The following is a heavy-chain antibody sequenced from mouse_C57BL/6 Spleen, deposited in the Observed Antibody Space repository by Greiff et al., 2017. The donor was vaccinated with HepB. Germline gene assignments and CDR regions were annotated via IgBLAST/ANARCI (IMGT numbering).Heavy chain of an antibody. V-gene: IGHV1-50*01. CDR1: GYTFTSYW. CDR3: ARNHYGSSGFDD. J-gene: IGHJ2*01. Sequence: VQLQQPGAELVKPGASVKLSCKASGYTFTSYWMQWVKQRPGQGLEWIGEIDPSDSYTNYNQKFKGKATLTVDTSSSTAYMQLSSLTAEDSAVYYCARNHYGSSGFDDWGQGTTLTVSS. CDR2: IDPSDSYT. D-gene: IGHD1-1*01.